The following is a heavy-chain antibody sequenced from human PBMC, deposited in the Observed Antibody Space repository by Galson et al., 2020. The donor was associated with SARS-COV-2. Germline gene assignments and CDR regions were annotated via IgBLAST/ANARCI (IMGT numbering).Heavy chain of an antibody. CDR1: SGTISSSSYY. J-gene: IGHJ6*02. CDR3: ARGSPQDIVVVVAALSTEYYGMDV. CDR2: IYYSGST. D-gene: IGHD2-15*01. V-gene: IGHV4-39*07. Sequence: SEILSLTGTVSSGTISSSSYYWGWIRQPPGKGMEWIGTIYYSGSTYNNPSLKSRVTISVDTSKNQFSLKLSSVTAADTAVYYCARGSPQDIVVVVAALSTEYYGMDVWGQGTTVTVSS.